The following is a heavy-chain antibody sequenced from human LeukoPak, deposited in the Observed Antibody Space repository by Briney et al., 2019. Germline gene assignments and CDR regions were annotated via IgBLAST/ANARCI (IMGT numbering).Heavy chain of an antibody. V-gene: IGHV5-51*01. CDR1: GYSFTSYW. CDR2: IYPGDSDT. CDR3: ARLGNCGGDCDGGYYYYYYMDV. J-gene: IGHJ6*03. D-gene: IGHD2-21*02. Sequence: GESLKISCKVSGYSFTSYWIGWVRQMPGKGLEWMGIIYPGDSDTRYSPSFQGQVTISADKSISTAYLQWSSLKASDTAMYYCARLGNCGGDCDGGYYYYYYMDVWGKGTTVTVSS.